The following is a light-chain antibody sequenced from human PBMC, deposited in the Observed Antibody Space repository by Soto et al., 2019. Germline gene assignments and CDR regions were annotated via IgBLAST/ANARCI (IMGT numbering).Light chain of an antibody. V-gene: IGKV3-11*01. CDR2: DAS. CDR3: QQRSNWPPV. J-gene: IGKJ3*01. CDR1: QSVSSY. Sequence: EIVLPQSPATLSLSPGERATLSCRASQSVSSYLAWYQQKPGQAPRLLIYDASNRATGIPARFSGSGSGTDFTLTISSLEPVDLAVYYCQQRSNWPPVFGPGTKVDIK.